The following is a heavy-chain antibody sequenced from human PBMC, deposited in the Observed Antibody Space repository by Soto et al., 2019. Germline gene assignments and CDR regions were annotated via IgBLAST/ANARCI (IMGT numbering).Heavy chain of an antibody. CDR2: IYYSGST. CDR3: ARVRPPPGYDFWSGYHDAFDI. CDR1: GGSVSSGSYY. Sequence: SETRSLTCTVSGGSVSSGSYYWSCIQQPPGKGQKWIGYIYYSGSTNDNPSLKSRVTISVDTSKNQFSLKLSSVTAADTAVYYCARVRPPPGYDFWSGYHDAFDIWGQGTMVTVSS. J-gene: IGHJ3*02. D-gene: IGHD3-3*01. V-gene: IGHV4-61*01.